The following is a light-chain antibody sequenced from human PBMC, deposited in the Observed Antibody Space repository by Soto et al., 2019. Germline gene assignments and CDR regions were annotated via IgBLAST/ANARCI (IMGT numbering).Light chain of an antibody. Sequence: QSALTQPRSVSGSPGQSITISCTGTSSDVGGYNYVSWYRQHPGKAPTLMIYDVSKRPSGVHDRFSGSKSGNTASLTISGLQAEDEADYYCCAYAGSYTHYVFGTGTKLTV. J-gene: IGLJ1*01. V-gene: IGLV2-11*01. CDR2: DVS. CDR3: CAYAGSYTHYV. CDR1: SSDVGGYNY.